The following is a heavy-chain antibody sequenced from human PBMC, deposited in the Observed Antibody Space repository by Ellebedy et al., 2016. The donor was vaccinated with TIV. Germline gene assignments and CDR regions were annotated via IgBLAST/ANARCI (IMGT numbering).Heavy chain of an antibody. J-gene: IGHJ5*02. CDR1: GYTFTGYA. CDR2: INPKTGVT. CDR3: ARDLFAAAIDWFDP. V-gene: IGHV1-2*02. D-gene: IGHD6-13*01. Sequence: ASVKVSCKTSGYTFTGYAIHWVRQAPGQGLEWMGWINPKTGVTNYAQKFQGRVTLTRDTSISTAYMELSRLRSDDTAVYYCARDLFAAAIDWFDPWGQGTLVTVSS.